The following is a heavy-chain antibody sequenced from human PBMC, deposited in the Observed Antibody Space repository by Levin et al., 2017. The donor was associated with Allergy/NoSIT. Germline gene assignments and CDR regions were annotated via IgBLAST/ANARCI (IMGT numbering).Heavy chain of an antibody. V-gene: IGHV3-33*01. CDR1: GFTFSSYG. CDR2: IWDDGYKK. Sequence: GESLKISCAASGFTFSSYGMHWVRQAPGKGLEWVAVIWDDGYKKYYADSVKGRFTISRDNSKNTLYLQMNSLRAEDTAVYYCARVLRFYYYDYMDVWGQGTTVTVSS. D-gene: IGHD5-12*01. J-gene: IGHJ6*03. CDR3: ARVLRFYYYDYMDV.